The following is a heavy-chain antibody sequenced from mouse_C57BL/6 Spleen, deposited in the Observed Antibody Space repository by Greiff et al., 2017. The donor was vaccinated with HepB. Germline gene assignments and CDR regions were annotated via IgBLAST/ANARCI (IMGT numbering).Heavy chain of an antibody. Sequence: QVQLQQPGAELVKPGASVKLSCKASGYTFTSYWMQWVKQRPGQGLEWIGAIDPSDSYTNYNQKFKGKATLTVDTSSITAYMQLSSLTSEDSAVYYCARKAPWFAYWGQGTLVTVSA. CDR1: GYTFTSYW. J-gene: IGHJ3*01. CDR2: IDPSDSYT. CDR3: ARKAPWFAY. V-gene: IGHV1-50*01.